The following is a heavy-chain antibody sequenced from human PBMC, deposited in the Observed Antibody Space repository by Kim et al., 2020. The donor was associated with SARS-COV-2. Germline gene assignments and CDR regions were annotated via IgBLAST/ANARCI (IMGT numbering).Heavy chain of an antibody. CDR3: ARDFKGTSNWEFDY. D-gene: IGHD2-2*01. CDR1: GYTFTDYV. Sequence: ASVKISCKASGYTFTDYVLHWVRQAPGRGLEWLGWIYSKTGGTKYTQRFQDRVTLTRDRSISTAYMELSGLGSDDTAVYYCARDFKGTSNWEFDYWGQGTLVTVSS. CDR2: IYSKTGGT. J-gene: IGHJ4*02. V-gene: IGHV1-2*02.